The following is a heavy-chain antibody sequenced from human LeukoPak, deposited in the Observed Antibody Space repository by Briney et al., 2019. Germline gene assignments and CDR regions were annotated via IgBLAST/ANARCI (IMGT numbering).Heavy chain of an antibody. V-gene: IGHV1-69*06. D-gene: IGHD2-15*01. CDR2: IIPIFGTA. Sequence: GASVKVSCKASGGTFSSYAISWVRQAPGQGLEWMGGIIPIFGTANYAQKFQGRVTITADKSTSTAYMELSSLRSKDTAVYYCARGVVVAADGGMDVWGKGTTVTVSS. CDR1: GGTFSSYA. J-gene: IGHJ6*04. CDR3: ARGVVVAADGGMDV.